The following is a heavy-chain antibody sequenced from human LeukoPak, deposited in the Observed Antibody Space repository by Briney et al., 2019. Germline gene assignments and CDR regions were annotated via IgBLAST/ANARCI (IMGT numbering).Heavy chain of an antibody. J-gene: IGHJ6*02. CDR3: ARGPTWRGRAV. CDR1: GGSFSGYY. V-gene: IGHV4-34*01. D-gene: IGHD1-1*01. CDR2: INHSGST. Sequence: PSETLSLTCAVYGGSFSGYYWSWIRQPPGKGLEWIGEINHSGSTNYNPSLKSRVTISVDTSKNQFSLKLSSVTAADTAVYYCARGPTWRGRAVGGQGPTVTVSS.